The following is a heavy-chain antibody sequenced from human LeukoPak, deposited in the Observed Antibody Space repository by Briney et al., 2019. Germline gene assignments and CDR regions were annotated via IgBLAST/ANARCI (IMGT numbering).Heavy chain of an antibody. D-gene: IGHD5-12*01. J-gene: IGHJ4*02. CDR3: ARELFGYDLYFDY. Sequence: ETLSLTCTVSGGSISSSSYYWGWIRQPPGKGLEWMANIKQDGSEKYYVDSVKGRFTISRDNAKNSLYLQMNSLRAEDTAVYYCARELFGYDLYFDYWGQGTLVTVSS. CDR2: IKQDGSEK. CDR1: GGSISSSSYY. V-gene: IGHV3-7*01.